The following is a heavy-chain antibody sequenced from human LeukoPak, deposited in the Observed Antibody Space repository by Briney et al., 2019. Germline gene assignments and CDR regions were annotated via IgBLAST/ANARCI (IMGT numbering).Heavy chain of an antibody. CDR2: IYHSGST. D-gene: IGHD2-2*01. J-gene: IGHJ5*02. Sequence: SETLSLTCTVSGYSISSGYYWGWIRQPPGKGLEWIGSIYHSGSTYYNPSLKSRVTISVDTSKNQFSLKLSSVTAADTAVYYCARGYCSSTSCYGASNWFDPWGQGTLVTVSS. CDR1: GYSISSGYY. V-gene: IGHV4-38-2*02. CDR3: ARGYCSSTSCYGASNWFDP.